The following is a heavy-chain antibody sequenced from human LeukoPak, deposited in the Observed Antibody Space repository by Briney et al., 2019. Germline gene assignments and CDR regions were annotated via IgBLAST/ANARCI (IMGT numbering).Heavy chain of an antibody. D-gene: IGHD3-10*01. V-gene: IGHV3-21*04. CDR2: ITSSSSYI. Sequence: PGGSLRLSCAASGFTFSSHQMNWVRQAPGKGLEWVSSITSSSSYIYYADSVKGRFTISRDNAKNSLYLQMDSLRAEDTALYYCAREGRFRGVRYYYYYYMDVWGKGTTVTVSS. J-gene: IGHJ6*03. CDR1: GFTFSSHQ. CDR3: AREGRFRGVRYYYYYYMDV.